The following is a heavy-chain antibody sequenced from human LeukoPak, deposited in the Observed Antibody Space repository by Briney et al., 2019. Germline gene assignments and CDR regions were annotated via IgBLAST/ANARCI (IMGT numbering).Heavy chain of an antibody. J-gene: IGHJ4*02. CDR2: IKQDGSEK. V-gene: IGHV3-7*01. Sequence: PGRSLRLSCAASGFTFSSYGMHWVRQAPGKGLEWVANIKQDGSEKNYVDSVKGRFTISRDNAANSLHLQMSSLRVEDTALYYCAREGQDLDYWGQGTLVAVST. CDR1: GFTFSSYG. CDR3: AREGQDLDY. D-gene: IGHD2-15*01.